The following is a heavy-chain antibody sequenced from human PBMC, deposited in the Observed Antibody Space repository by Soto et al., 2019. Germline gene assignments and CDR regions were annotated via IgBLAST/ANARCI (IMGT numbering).Heavy chain of an antibody. CDR3: ARVSRVTIFLDP. Sequence: VSVKVSCKASGYTFTSYAMHWVRQAPGQRLEWMGWINAGNGNTKYSQKFQGRVTITRDTSASTAYMELSSLRSEDTAVYYCARVSRVTIFLDPWGQGTLVTVSS. CDR1: GYTFTSYA. D-gene: IGHD3-3*01. CDR2: INAGNGNT. J-gene: IGHJ5*02. V-gene: IGHV1-3*01.